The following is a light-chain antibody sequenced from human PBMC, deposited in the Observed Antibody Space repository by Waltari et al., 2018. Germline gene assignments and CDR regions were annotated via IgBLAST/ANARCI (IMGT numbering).Light chain of an antibody. CDR2: YDD. Sequence: QSVLPPPPSVSEPPRQSATTSCSRTRPHLGNHPHTRYPQLPGKAPKLLIYYDDLLPSGVSDRFSGSKSGTSASLAISGLQSEDEADYYCAAWDDSLNGWVFGGGTKLTVL. V-gene: IGLV1-36*01. CDR3: AAWDDSLNGWV. CDR1: RPHLGNHP. J-gene: IGLJ3*02.